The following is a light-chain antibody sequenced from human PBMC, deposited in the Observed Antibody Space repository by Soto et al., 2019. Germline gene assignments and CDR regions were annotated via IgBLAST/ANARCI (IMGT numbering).Light chain of an antibody. V-gene: IGKV3-11*01. J-gene: IGKJ2*01. Sequence: EIVLTQSPATLSLSPGERATLSCRASRSVSNFLAWYQQKPGQAPRLLIFDASNRATGIPARFSGSGSGTDFTLTISRLEPEDFALYYCQQRSNWPRYTFGQGTKLEIK. CDR1: RSVSNF. CDR3: QQRSNWPRYT. CDR2: DAS.